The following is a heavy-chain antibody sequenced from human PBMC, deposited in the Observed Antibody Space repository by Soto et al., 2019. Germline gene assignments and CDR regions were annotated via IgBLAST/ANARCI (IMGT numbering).Heavy chain of an antibody. CDR2: IYYSATT. D-gene: IGHD6-25*01. CDR1: GGSMRTPNYY. CDR3: AAVVPAARVDY. Sequence: QLQLQESGPGLVKPSTTLSLTCNVSGGSMRTPNYYWVWIRQPPGKGLEWIGSIYYSATTYYSPFLKSRVAISADTSKNQFSLVLDSVAAADTAVYFCAAVVPAARVDYWGQGALITVSS. J-gene: IGHJ4*02. V-gene: IGHV4-39*01.